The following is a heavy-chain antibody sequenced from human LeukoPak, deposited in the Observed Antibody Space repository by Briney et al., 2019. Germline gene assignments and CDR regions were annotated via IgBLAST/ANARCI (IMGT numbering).Heavy chain of an antibody. Sequence: GGSLRLSCAASGFTFSSYSMNWVRQAPGKGLEWVSAISGSGGSTYYADSVKGRFTISRDNSKNTLYLQKNSLRAEDTAVYYCAKALSGSYGAFDIWGQGTMVTVSS. CDR2: ISGSGGST. J-gene: IGHJ3*02. V-gene: IGHV3-23*01. CDR1: GFTFSSYS. CDR3: AKALSGSYGAFDI. D-gene: IGHD1-26*01.